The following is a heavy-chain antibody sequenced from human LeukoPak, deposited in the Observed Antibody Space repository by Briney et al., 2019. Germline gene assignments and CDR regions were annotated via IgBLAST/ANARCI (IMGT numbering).Heavy chain of an antibody. CDR3: ARAPYRGYGDHEGVDY. J-gene: IGHJ4*02. CDR2: ISGYNGNT. V-gene: IGHV1-18*01. D-gene: IGHD4-17*01. CDR1: GYTFTTYN. Sequence: ASVKVSCMASGYTFTTYNINWVRQAPGQGLEWMGWISGYNGNTNYAQKLQGRVTMTTDTSTSTAYMELRSLRSDDTAVYYCARAPYRGYGDHEGVDYWGQGTLVTVSS.